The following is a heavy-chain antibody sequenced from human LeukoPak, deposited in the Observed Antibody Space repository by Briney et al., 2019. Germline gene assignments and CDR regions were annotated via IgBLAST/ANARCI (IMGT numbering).Heavy chain of an antibody. Sequence: GGSLRLSCAASGFSVSRNYMAWVRQAPGEGLEWVSLIYSGGSTSYADSVKGRFTISRDNSKNTLYLQMNSLGAEDTAVYYCARETDHQTGGDYWGQGTLVTVSS. V-gene: IGHV3-66*01. J-gene: IGHJ4*02. CDR2: IYSGGST. CDR1: GFSVSRNY. CDR3: ARETDHQTGGDY. D-gene: IGHD1-1*01.